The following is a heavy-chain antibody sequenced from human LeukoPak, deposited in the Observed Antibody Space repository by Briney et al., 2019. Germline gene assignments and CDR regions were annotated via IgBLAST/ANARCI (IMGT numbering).Heavy chain of an antibody. Sequence: GGSLRLSCAASGFTFSNAWMSWVRQAPGKGLEWVGRIKSKTDGGTTDYAAPVKGRFTISREDSKNTLYLQMNSLKTEDTAVYYCTTGWVVVTLFDYWGQGTLVTVSS. D-gene: IGHD3-22*01. CDR1: GFTFSNAW. CDR2: IKSKTDGGTT. CDR3: TTGWVVVTLFDY. V-gene: IGHV3-15*01. J-gene: IGHJ4*02.